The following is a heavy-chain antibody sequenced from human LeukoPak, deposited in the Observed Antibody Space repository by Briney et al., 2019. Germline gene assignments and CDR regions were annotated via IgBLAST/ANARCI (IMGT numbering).Heavy chain of an antibody. CDR2: IYYIGST. J-gene: IGHJ3*02. CDR1: DDSFSSEY. V-gene: IGHV4-59*01. CDR3: AIVLVTVTKVFDI. Sequence: SETLSLTCAVSDDSFSSEYWTWIRQPPGKGLEGMGYIYYIGSTNYNPSLKSRVTISIDSSKNLFSLKLSSVPAADTALYYCAIVLVTVTKVFDIWGQGTMVSVSS. D-gene: IGHD4-17*01.